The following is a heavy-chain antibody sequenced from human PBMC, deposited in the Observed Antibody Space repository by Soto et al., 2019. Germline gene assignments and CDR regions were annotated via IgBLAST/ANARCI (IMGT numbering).Heavy chain of an antibody. J-gene: IGHJ2*01. CDR1: GYTFTSYY. CDR3: ARGFTDYGGNSATRGYFDL. D-gene: IGHD4-17*01. Sequence: QVQLVQSGAEVKKPGASVKVSCKASGYTFTSYYMHWVRQAPGQGLEWMGIINPSGGSTSYAQKFQGRVTMTRDTSTSTVYMELSSLRSEDTAVYYCARGFTDYGGNSATRGYFDLWGRGTLVTVSS. V-gene: IGHV1-46*01. CDR2: INPSGGST.